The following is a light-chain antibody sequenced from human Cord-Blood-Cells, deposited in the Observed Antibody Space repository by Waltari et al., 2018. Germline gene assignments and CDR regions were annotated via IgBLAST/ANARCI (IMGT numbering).Light chain of an antibody. J-gene: IGLJ3*02. CDR2: EGS. CDR3: CSYAGSSTLV. V-gene: IGLV2-23*01. CDR1: SSAVGSSNL. Sequence: SALTQPASVSGSPGQSITISCTGTSSAVGSSNLVSGYQQHPGKAPKLRIYEGSKQPSGVSNRFSGSKSGNTPCLTSSGLQAEDEADYYCCSYAGSSTLVFGGGTKLTVL.